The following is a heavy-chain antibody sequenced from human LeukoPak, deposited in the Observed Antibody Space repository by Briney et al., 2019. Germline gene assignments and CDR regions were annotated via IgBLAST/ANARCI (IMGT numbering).Heavy chain of an antibody. CDR3: ARAPIFGVVTDAFDI. Sequence: GGSLRLSCTASGFTFSNYAMSWVRQAPGKGLEWVSTISGSDGSTYYADSVKGRFTISRDNSKNTLYLQMNSLRAEDTAVYYCARAPIFGVVTDAFDIWGQGTMVTVSS. J-gene: IGHJ3*02. CDR1: GFTFSNYA. V-gene: IGHV3-23*01. CDR2: ISGSDGST. D-gene: IGHD3-3*01.